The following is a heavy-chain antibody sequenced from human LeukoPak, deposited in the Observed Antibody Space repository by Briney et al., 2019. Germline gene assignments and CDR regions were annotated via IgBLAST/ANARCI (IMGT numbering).Heavy chain of an antibody. CDR2: ISGDGTAR. CDR3: VRGRGSYGWFDP. Sequence: GGSLRLSCAASGFTSSSYWMHWVRQVPGKGLVWVSRISGDGTARNYTDSVKGRFTISRDDAKNTVDLQMNSLRGEDTAVYYCVRGRGSYGWFDPWGQGTLVTVSS. V-gene: IGHV3-74*01. J-gene: IGHJ5*02. D-gene: IGHD3-10*01. CDR1: GFTSSSYW.